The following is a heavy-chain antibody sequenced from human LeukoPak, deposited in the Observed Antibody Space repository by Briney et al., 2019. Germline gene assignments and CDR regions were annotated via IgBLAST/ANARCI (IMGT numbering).Heavy chain of an antibody. D-gene: IGHD3-9*01. J-gene: IGHJ4*02. V-gene: IGHV1-18*01. CDR3: ARVHYDILTGYSYFDY. CDR1: GYTFTSYG. CDR2: ISAYNDNT. Sequence: GASVKVSCKASGYTFTSYGISWVRQAPGQGIEWMGRISAYNDNTNYAQKLQGRVTMTTDTSTSTAYMELRSLRSDDTAVYYCARVHYDILTGYSYFDYWGQGTLVTVSS.